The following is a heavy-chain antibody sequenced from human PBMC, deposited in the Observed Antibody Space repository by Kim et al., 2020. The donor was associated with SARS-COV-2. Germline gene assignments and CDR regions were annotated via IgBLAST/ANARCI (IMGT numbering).Heavy chain of an antibody. V-gene: IGHV3-33*01. J-gene: IGHJ4*02. CDR1: GFTFGGYG. CDR3: ARWVGQNSGGYLDY. CDR2: IWYDGSNA. Sequence: GGSLRLSCAASGFTFGGYGMHWVRQAPGKGLEWVTFIWYDGSNAYYIDSVKGRFTISRDNSKNTLHLQMDSLRVEDTAVYFCARWVGQNSGGYLDYWGQGTLVTVSS. D-gene: IGHD3-22*01.